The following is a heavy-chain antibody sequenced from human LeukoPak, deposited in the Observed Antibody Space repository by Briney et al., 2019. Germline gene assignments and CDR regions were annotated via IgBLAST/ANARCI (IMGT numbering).Heavy chain of an antibody. CDR1: GFTFSSYG. D-gene: IGHD6-13*01. Sequence: GGSLRLSCAASGFTFSSYGMHWVRQAPGKGLEWVSFIRYDGSDKYYADSVRGRFTISRDNSKNTLYLQMNSLRAEDTAVYYCARGGRISIAASRRGYYYYYMDVWGKGTTVTISS. J-gene: IGHJ6*03. CDR3: ARGGRISIAASRRGYYYYYMDV. CDR2: IRYDGSDK. V-gene: IGHV3-30*02.